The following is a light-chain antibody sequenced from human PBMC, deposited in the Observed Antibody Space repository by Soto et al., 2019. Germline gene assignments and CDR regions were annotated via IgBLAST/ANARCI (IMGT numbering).Light chain of an antibody. CDR2: GAS. CDR1: QGVSTN. V-gene: IGKV3-15*01. Sequence: EIVMTQSPATLSVSPGERATLSCRASQGVSTNLAWYQQKPGQAPRLLIYGASTRPTGIPARFSGSGSGTEFTITISSLQSEDFAVYSCQQSNNWPLWTFGQGTKVEFK. J-gene: IGKJ1*01. CDR3: QQSNNWPLWT.